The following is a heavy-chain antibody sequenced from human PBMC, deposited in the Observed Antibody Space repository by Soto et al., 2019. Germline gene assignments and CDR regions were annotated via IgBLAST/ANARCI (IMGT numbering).Heavy chain of an antibody. CDR2: IIPIFGTA. D-gene: IGHD6-19*01. Sequence: QVQLVQSGAEVKKPGSSVKVSCKASGGTFSSYAISWVRQAPGQGLEWMGGIIPIFGTANYAQKFQGRVTITADESTSTAYMELSSLRSKDTAVYYCDLTYSSGPHTTEDDYWGQGTLVTVSS. V-gene: IGHV1-69*01. CDR3: DLTYSSGPHTTEDDY. CDR1: GGTFSSYA. J-gene: IGHJ4*02.